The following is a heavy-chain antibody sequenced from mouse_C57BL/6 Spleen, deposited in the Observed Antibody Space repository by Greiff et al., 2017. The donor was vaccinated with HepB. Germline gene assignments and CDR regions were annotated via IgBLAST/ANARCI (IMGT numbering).Heavy chain of an antibody. J-gene: IGHJ2*01. Sequence: DVMLVESGEGLVKPGGSLKLSCAASGFTFSSYAMSWVRQTPEKRLEWVAYISSGGDYIYYADTVKGRFTISRDNARNTLYLQMSSLKSEDTAMYYCTRRGNGYDGAYFDYWGQGTTLTVSS. CDR3: TRRGNGYDGAYFDY. D-gene: IGHD2-2*01. CDR1: GFTFSSYA. V-gene: IGHV5-9-1*02. CDR2: ISSGGDYI.